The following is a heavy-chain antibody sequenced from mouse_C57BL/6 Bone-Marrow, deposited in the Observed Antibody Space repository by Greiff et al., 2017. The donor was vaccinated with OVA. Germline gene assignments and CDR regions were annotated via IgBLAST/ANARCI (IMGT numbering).Heavy chain of an antibody. V-gene: IGHV1-66*01. J-gene: IGHJ3*01. Sequence: QVQLQQSGPELVKPGASVKISCKASGYSFTSYYIHWVKQRPGQGLEWIGWIYPGSGNTKYNEKFKGKATLTADTSSSTAYMQLSSLTSEDSAVYYCARRQYYGSSPAWFAYWGQGTLVTVSA. D-gene: IGHD1-1*01. CDR1: GYSFTSYY. CDR3: ARRQYYGSSPAWFAY. CDR2: IYPGSGNT.